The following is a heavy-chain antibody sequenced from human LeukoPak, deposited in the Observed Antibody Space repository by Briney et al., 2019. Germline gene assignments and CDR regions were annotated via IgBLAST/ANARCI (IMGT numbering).Heavy chain of an antibody. CDR2: INPNSGGT. Sequence: GASVKVSCKASGYTFTGYYMHWVRQAPGQGLEWMGWINPNSGGTNYSQKFQGRVTMTRDTSISTAYMGLSRLRSDDTAVYYCARDLTYHDFWSGYPTWGQGTLVTVSS. D-gene: IGHD3-3*01. V-gene: IGHV1-2*02. CDR1: GYTFTGYY. J-gene: IGHJ5*02. CDR3: ARDLTYHDFWSGYPT.